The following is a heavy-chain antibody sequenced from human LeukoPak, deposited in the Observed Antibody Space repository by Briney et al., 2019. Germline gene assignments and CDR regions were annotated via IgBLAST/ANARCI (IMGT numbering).Heavy chain of an antibody. Sequence: ASVKVSCKASGYTFTGYYMHWVRQAPGQGLEWMGWINPNSGGTNYAQKFQGRVTMTRDTSISTAYMELSRLRSDDTAVYYCARDAGAAAYIGTGYNWFDPWGQGTPVTVSS. CDR2: INPNSGGT. J-gene: IGHJ5*02. V-gene: IGHV1-2*02. CDR3: ARDAGAAAYIGTGYNWFDP. CDR1: GYTFTGYY. D-gene: IGHD6-13*01.